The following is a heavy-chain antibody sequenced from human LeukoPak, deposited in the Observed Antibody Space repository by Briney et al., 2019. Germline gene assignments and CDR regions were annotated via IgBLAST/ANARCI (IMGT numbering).Heavy chain of an antibody. CDR3: AKDYVGVASIDY. CDR2: ISACGGST. J-gene: IGHJ4*02. Sequence: GGSLRLSCAASGFTFSTYAMTWVRQAPGKGLEWVSAISACGGSTYYTDSVKGRFTISRDNSKNTLFLQMNSLRAEDTAVYYCAKDYVGVASIDYWGQGTLVTVSS. V-gene: IGHV3-23*01. D-gene: IGHD1-26*01. CDR1: GFTFSTYA.